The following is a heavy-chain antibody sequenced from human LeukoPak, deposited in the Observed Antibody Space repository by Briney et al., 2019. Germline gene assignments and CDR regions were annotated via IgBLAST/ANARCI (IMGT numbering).Heavy chain of an antibody. V-gene: IGHV3-30*18. CDR2: ISYDGSNK. Sequence: QPGRSLRLSCAASGFTFSSYGMHWVRQAPGKGLEWVAVISYDGSNKYYADSVKGRFTISRDNSKNTLYLQMNSLRAEDTAVYYYAKGLYYYGSGSHSYFDYWGQGTLVTVSS. D-gene: IGHD3-10*01. CDR1: GFTFSSYG. CDR3: AKGLYYYGSGSHSYFDY. J-gene: IGHJ4*02.